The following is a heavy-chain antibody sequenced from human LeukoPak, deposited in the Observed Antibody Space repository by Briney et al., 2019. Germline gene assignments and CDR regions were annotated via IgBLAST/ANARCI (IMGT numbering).Heavy chain of an antibody. J-gene: IGHJ4*02. V-gene: IGHV4-39*07. CDR3: ASPGGSGSTFDY. Sequence: SETLSLTCTVSGGSISSSSYYWGWIRQPPGKGLEWIGSIYYSGSTYYNPSLKSRVTISVDTSKNQFSLKLSSVTAADTAVYYCASPGGSGSTFDYWGQGTLVTVSS. CDR2: IYYSGST. CDR1: GGSISSSSYY. D-gene: IGHD3-10*01.